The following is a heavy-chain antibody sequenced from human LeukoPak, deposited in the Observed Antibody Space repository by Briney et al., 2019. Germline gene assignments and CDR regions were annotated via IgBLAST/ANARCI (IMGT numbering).Heavy chain of an antibody. D-gene: IGHD6-13*01. Sequence: GGSLRLSCAASGFTFSNAWMTWVRQAPGKGLEWVGHIKKKSDGGTTDYAAPVKGRFTISRDDSKSIAYLQMNSLKTEDTAVYYCTRVMVGSSWYREEYYYGMDVWGQGTTVTVSS. V-gene: IGHV3-15*01. CDR2: IKKKSDGGTT. CDR1: GFTFSNAW. J-gene: IGHJ6*02. CDR3: TRVMVGSSWYREEYYYGMDV.